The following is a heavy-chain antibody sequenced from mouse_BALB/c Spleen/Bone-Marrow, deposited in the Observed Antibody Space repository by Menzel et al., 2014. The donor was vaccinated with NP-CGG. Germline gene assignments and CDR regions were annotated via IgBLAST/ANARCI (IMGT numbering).Heavy chain of an antibody. D-gene: IGHD2-4*01. CDR1: GYTFTNYW. CDR3: ARDYYYAMDY. V-gene: IGHV1-7*01. Sequence: VKLMESGAELAKPGASVKMSCKASGYTFTNYWMYWVKQRPGQGLEWIGYIKVSTGYTEHNQKFKDKATLTADKSSSTAYMQLSSLTSEDSAVYYCARDYYYAMDYWGQGTSVTVSS. J-gene: IGHJ4*01. CDR2: IKVSTGYT.